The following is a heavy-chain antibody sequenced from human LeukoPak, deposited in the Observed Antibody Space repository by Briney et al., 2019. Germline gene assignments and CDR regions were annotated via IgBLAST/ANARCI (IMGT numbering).Heavy chain of an antibody. CDR2: ISGSGGST. CDR1: GFTFSSYA. J-gene: IGHJ4*02. Sequence: GGSLRLSCAASGFTFSSYAMSWVRQVPGKGLEWVSAISGSGGSTYYADSVKGRFTISRDNSKNTLYLQMNSLRAEDTAVYYCAKPQSLSGYSYGYGSLAPDYWGQGTLVTVSS. D-gene: IGHD5-18*01. V-gene: IGHV3-23*01. CDR3: AKPQSLSGYSYGYGSLAPDY.